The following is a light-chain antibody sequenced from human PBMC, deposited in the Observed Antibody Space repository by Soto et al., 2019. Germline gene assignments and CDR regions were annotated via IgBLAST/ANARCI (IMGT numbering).Light chain of an antibody. CDR1: QNVRTNY. CDR2: GAS. CDR3: QQYGSSPT. Sequence: EIVLTQSPGTLSLSPGERATLSCRASQNVRTNYLAWYQQKPGQAPRLLIYGASTRASGIPERFSGSGSGTDFTLTISRLEPEDFAVYYCQQYGSSPTFGPGTKVDIK. J-gene: IGKJ3*01. V-gene: IGKV3-20*01.